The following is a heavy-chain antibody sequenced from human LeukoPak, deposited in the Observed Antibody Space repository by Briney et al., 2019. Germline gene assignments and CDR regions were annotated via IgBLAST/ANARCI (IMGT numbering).Heavy chain of an antibody. D-gene: IGHD3-22*01. CDR3: AKGSYYYDSADYFDY. V-gene: IGHV3-23*01. CDR2: LSGSGGNT. J-gene: IGHJ4*02. CDR1: GFTSSSYA. Sequence: GGSLRLSCAASGFTSSSYAMSWVRQAPGKGLEWVSTLSGSGGNTYYADSVKGWVTISRDNSKNTLYLQMNSLRAEDTAVYHCAKGSYYYDSADYFDYWGQGTLVTVSS.